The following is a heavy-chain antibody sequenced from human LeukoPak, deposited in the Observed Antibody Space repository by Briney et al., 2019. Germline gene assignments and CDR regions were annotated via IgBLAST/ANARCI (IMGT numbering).Heavy chain of an antibody. CDR3: ATGSYGDS. V-gene: IGHV3-15*01. CDR1: TFTLSNAW. Sequence: GGSLRLSCAASTFTLSNAWMTWVRQAPGKGLECVGRIKSKTDGGTTEYAAPMKGRITISRDDSKNTLYLQMNSLKTEDTAVYYCATGSYGDSWGQGTLVTVSS. CDR2: IKSKTDGGTT. D-gene: IGHD3-10*01. J-gene: IGHJ4*02.